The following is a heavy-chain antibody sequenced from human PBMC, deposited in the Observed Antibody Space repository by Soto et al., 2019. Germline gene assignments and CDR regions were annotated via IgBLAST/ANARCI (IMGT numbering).Heavy chain of an antibody. J-gene: IGHJ2*01. D-gene: IGHD5-18*01. CDR2: ITASNGNT. CDR1: GFTFPGFG. CDR3: ARGYSYGSYWYFDL. Sequence: QLQLVQSGTEVKNPGASVKVSCKASGFTFPGFGITWVRQAPGQGLEWMGWITASNGNTNYAPNLQGRVTMTTDPSTSTAYMELWRLRSDDPAGYYCARGYSYGSYWYFDLWGRGTLGTVSS. V-gene: IGHV1-18*04.